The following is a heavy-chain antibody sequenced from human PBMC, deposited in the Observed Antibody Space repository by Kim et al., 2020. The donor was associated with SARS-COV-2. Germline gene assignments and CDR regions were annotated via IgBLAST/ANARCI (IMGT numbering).Heavy chain of an antibody. CDR3: ARIRRGDHGSGSLWARYYYYGLDM. D-gene: IGHD3-10*01. J-gene: IGHJ6*02. V-gene: IGHV4-34*01. Sequence: SETLSLTCAVYDGSFSGDYWTWIRQSPGRGLEFIGESDHSGTTNYNPSLQSRVSISVDTSKNQFSLKLTSVTAADTAVYFCARIRRGDHGSGSLWARYYYYGLDMWGQGTTVTVSS. CDR1: DGSFSGDY. CDR2: SDHSGTT.